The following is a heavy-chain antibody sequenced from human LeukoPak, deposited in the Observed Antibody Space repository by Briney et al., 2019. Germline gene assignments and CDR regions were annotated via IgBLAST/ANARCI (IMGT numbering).Heavy chain of an antibody. J-gene: IGHJ6*02. CDR3: ARDFYYYGSGSYLYGMDV. Sequence: ASVKVSCKASGYTFTSYYMHWVRQAPGQGLEWMGIINPSGGSTSYAQKFQGRVTMTRETSTSTVYMELSSLRSEDTAVYYCARDFYYYGSGSYLYGMDVWGQGTTVTVSS. CDR1: GYTFTSYY. D-gene: IGHD3-10*01. V-gene: IGHV1-46*01. CDR2: INPSGGST.